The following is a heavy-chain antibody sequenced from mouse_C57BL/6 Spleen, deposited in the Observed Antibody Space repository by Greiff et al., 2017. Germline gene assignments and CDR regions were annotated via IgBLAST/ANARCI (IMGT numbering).Heavy chain of an antibody. CDR1: GYTFTDYY. D-gene: IGHD2-3*01. CDR2: INPNNGGT. CDR3: ARLGLLDYAMDY. V-gene: IGHV1-26*01. J-gene: IGHJ4*01. Sequence: EVQLQQSGPELVKPGASVKISCKASGYTFTDYYMNWVKQSHGKSLEWIGDINPNNGGTSYNQKFKGKATLTVDKSSSTAYMELRSLTSEDSAVYYCARLGLLDYAMDYWGQGTSVTVSS.